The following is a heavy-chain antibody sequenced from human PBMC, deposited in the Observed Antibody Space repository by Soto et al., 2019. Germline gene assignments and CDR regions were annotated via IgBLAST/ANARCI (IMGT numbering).Heavy chain of an antibody. CDR1: GFTFNSYA. J-gene: IGHJ5*02. V-gene: IGHV3-23*01. CDR3: AKARVGWFDP. D-gene: IGHD2-15*01. Sequence: GGSLRLSCAASGFTFNSYAMSWVRQAPGKGLEWVSTISGSGGSTYYADSVKGRFTISRDNSKNTLYLQMNSLRAEDTAVYYCAKARVGWFDPWGQGTLVTVSS. CDR2: ISGSGGST.